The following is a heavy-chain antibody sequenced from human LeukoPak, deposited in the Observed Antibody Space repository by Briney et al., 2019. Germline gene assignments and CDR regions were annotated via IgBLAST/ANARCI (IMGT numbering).Heavy chain of an antibody. V-gene: IGHV5-51*01. CDR2: IYPDDSDA. Sequence: GESLEISCETSGYSFTTYWIGWVRQMPGTGLEWVGAIYPDDSDARYSPSFQGQVVISADKSIRTAYLQWSSLKASDTAMYYCARQRRASATINYFDPWGQGTLVTVSP. CDR1: GYSFTTYW. CDR3: ARQRRASATINYFDP. J-gene: IGHJ5*02. D-gene: IGHD4-17*01.